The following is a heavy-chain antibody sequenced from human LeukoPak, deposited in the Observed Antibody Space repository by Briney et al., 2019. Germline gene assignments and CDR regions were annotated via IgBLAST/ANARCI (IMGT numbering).Heavy chain of an antibody. V-gene: IGHV3-21*01. CDR2: ISISSNYI. CDR1: GFTFSRYS. D-gene: IGHD3-3*01. J-gene: IGHJ3*02. CDR3: ARGSRFGVVGRDAFDI. Sequence: GGSLRLSCAASGFTFSRYSMNWVRQAPGKGLEWVSSISISSNYIYYADSVKGRFTISRDNAKNSLYLQVNSLRAEDTAVYYCARGSRFGVVGRDAFDIWGQGTVVTVSS.